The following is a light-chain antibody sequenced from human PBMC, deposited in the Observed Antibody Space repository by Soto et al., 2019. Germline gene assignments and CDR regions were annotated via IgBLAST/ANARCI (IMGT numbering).Light chain of an antibody. CDR3: SSYTSSSTPYV. CDR2: EVS. Sequence: LTQPPSASGSPGQSITISCTGTSSDVGGYNYVSWYQQHPGKAPKLMIYEVSNRPSGVSNRFSGSKSGNTASLTISGLQAEDEADYYCSSYTSSSTPYVFGTGTKVTVL. J-gene: IGLJ1*01. V-gene: IGLV2-14*01. CDR1: SSDVGGYNY.